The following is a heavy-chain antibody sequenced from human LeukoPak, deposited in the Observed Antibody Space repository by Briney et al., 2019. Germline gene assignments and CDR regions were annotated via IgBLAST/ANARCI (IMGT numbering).Heavy chain of an antibody. D-gene: IGHD1-1*01. CDR1: GFTFSKYW. Sequence: GSLRLSCAAPGFTFSKYWMTWVRQAPGKGLEWVANMKQDESEKYYVDSVEGRFTISKDNAKNSLYLQMNSLRVEDMAVYYCATSSWNDGDGVFDHWGQGTLVTVSS. V-gene: IGHV3-7*01. J-gene: IGHJ4*02. CDR3: ATSSWNDGDGVFDH. CDR2: MKQDESEK.